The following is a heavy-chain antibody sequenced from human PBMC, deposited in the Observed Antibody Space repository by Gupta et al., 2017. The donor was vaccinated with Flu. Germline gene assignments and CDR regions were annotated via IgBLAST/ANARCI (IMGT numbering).Heavy chain of an antibody. CDR1: GGSFSGYY. CDR3: ARPRQRWLRGGAFDY. V-gene: IGHV4-34*01. Sequence: QVQLQQWGAGLLKPSETLSLTCAVYGGSFSGYYWSWIRQPPGKGLEWIGEINHSGSTNYNPALKSRVTISVDTSKNQFSLKLSSVTAADTAVYYCARPRQRWLRGGAFDYWGQGTLVTVSS. J-gene: IGHJ4*02. CDR2: INHSGST. D-gene: IGHD5-18*01.